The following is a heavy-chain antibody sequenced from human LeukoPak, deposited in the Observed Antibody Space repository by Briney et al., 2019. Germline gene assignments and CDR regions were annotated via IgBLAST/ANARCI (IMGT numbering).Heavy chain of an antibody. J-gene: IGHJ4*02. CDR1: GGSFSGYY. D-gene: IGHD5-18*01. CDR2: INHSGST. CDR3: ASPDGYLQYFDY. V-gene: IGHV4-34*01. Sequence: SETLSLTCAVYGGSFSGYYWSWIRRSPGKGLEWIGEINHSGSTKYNPSLKSRITISVDTSKNQFSLKLSSVTAADTAVYYCASPDGYLQYFDYWGQGTPVTVSS.